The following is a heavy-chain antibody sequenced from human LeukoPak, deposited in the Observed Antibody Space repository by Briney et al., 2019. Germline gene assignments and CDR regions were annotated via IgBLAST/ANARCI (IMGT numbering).Heavy chain of an antibody. V-gene: IGHV1-69*05. CDR1: GGTFSSYA. D-gene: IGHD3-16*02. Sequence: SVKVSCKASGGTFSSYAISWVRQAPGQGLEWMGGIIPIFGTANYAQKFQGRVTITTDESTSTAYMELGSLRSEDTAVYYCARGGMITFGGVIVEYYFDYWGQGTLVTVSS. CDR2: IIPIFGTA. J-gene: IGHJ4*02. CDR3: ARGGMITFGGVIVEYYFDY.